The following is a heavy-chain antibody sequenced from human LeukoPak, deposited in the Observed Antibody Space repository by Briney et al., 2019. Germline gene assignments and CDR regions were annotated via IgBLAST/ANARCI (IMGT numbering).Heavy chain of an antibody. CDR1: GFTFDDYA. Sequence: GGSLRLSCAASGFTFDDYAMHWVRQAPGKGLEWVSGISWNSGSIGYADSVKGRFTISRDNAKNSLYLQMNSLRAEDTALYYCAKDSGVLTGTMNYWGQGTLSPSPQ. J-gene: IGHJ4*02. D-gene: IGHD1-7*01. CDR2: ISWNSGSI. CDR3: AKDSGVLTGTMNY. V-gene: IGHV3-9*01.